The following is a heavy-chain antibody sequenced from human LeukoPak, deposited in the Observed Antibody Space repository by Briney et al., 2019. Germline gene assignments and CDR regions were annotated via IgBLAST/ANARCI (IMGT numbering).Heavy chain of an antibody. CDR1: GFTFTTYA. D-gene: IGHD3-9*01. CDR3: AKMNFDWLFFDY. Sequence: GGSLRLSCAASGFTFTTYAMAWVRQAPGKGLEWVSKISGGAASGRTSYADSVKGRFSISRDNSKRTLSLQMNGLRAEDTAVYYCAKMNFDWLFFDYWGQGTLVTVSS. J-gene: IGHJ4*02. CDR2: ISGGAASGRT. V-gene: IGHV3-23*01.